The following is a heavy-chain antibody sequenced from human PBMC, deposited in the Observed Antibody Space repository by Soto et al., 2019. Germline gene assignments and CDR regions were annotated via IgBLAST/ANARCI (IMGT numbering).Heavy chain of an antibody. D-gene: IGHD3-22*01. V-gene: IGHV4-59*08. J-gene: IGHJ4*02. CDR3: ASTRMIVAHFDY. Sequence: PSDTLSLTCTVSGGSLSSYYWSWIRQPPGKGLEWIGYIYYSGSTNYNPSLKSRVTISVDTSKNQFSLKLSSVTAADTAVYYCASTRMIVAHFDYWGQGTLVTVSS. CDR1: GGSLSSYY. CDR2: IYYSGST.